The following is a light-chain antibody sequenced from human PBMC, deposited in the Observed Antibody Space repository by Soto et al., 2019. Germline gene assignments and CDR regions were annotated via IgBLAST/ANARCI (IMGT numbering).Light chain of an antibody. Sequence: QSVLTQPPSVSVAPGQKVTVSCSGSSSNIGNNHVSWYQHLPGTAPKVLIYDNNKRPSGIPDRFSGSKSAPSATLDITGLQTGDEADYYCGSWDRSLRGWVFGGGTKLTVL. CDR2: DNN. J-gene: IGLJ3*02. CDR3: GSWDRSLRGWV. CDR1: SSNIGNNH. V-gene: IGLV1-51*01.